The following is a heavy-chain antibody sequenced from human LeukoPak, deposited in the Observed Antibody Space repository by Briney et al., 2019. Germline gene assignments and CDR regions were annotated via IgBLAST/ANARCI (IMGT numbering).Heavy chain of an antibody. V-gene: IGHV3-7*03. CDR3: ARGGGLDV. D-gene: IGHD3-16*01. CDR2: INHNGNVN. Sequence: GGSLRLSCSASGLTVTNAWMNWARQAPGKGLEWMASINHNGNVNYYVDSVKGRFTISRDNAKNSLYLQMSNLRAEDTAVYFCARGGGLDVWGQGATVTVSS. J-gene: IGHJ6*02. CDR1: GLTVTNAW.